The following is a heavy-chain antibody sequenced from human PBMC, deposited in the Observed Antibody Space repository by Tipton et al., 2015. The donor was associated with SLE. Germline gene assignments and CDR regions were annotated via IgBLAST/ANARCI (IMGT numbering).Heavy chain of an antibody. CDR2: ISSSSSTI. CDR3: ARDAVGGSGWTYNWFDP. Sequence: QLVQSGGGLVQPGGSLRLSCAASGFTFSSYSMNWVRQAPGKGLEWVSYISSSSSTIYYADSVKGRFTISRDNAKNSLYLQMNSLRAEDTAVYYCARDAVGGSGWTYNWFDPWGQGTLVTVSS. J-gene: IGHJ5*02. CDR1: GFTFSSYS. D-gene: IGHD6-19*01. V-gene: IGHV3-48*01.